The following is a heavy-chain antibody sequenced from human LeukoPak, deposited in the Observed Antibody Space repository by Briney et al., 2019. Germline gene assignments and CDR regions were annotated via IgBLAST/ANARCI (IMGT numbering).Heavy chain of an antibody. CDR3: ARVMITFGGVIGPFDY. CDR1: GYTFTGYY. D-gene: IGHD3-16*02. V-gene: IGHV1-2*02. Sequence: GASVKVSCKASGYTFTGYYMHWVRQAPGQGVEWMGWINPNSGGTNYAQKFQGRVTMTRDTSISTAYMELSRLRSDDTAVYYCARVMITFGGVIGPFDYWGQGTLVTVSS. CDR2: INPNSGGT. J-gene: IGHJ4*02.